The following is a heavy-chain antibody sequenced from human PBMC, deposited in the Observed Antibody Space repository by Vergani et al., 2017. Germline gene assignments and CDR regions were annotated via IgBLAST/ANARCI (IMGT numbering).Heavy chain of an antibody. CDR1: GFTFSSYG. D-gene: IGHD3-10*01. J-gene: IGHJ1*01. V-gene: IGHV3-30*18. Sequence: QVQLVESGGGVVQPGRSLRLSCAASGFTFSSYGMHWVRQAPGKGLEWVAVISYDGSNKYYADSVKGRFTISRDNSKNTLYLQMNSLRAEDTAVYYCAKTDYYCSGSSYFQHWGQGTLVTVSS. CDR2: ISYDGSNK. CDR3: AKTDYYCSGSSYFQH.